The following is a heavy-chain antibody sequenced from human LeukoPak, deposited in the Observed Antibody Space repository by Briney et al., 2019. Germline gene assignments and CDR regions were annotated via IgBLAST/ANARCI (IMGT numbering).Heavy chain of an antibody. CDR3: ARDRVGYYDSSGDPRQGTVVGMDV. Sequence: SETLSLTCTVSGGSISSYYWSWIRQPPGKGLEWIGYIYYSGSTNYNPSLKSRVTISVDTSKNQFSLQLNSVTPEDTAVYYCARDRVGYYDSSGDPRQGTVVGMDVWGQGTTVTVSS. V-gene: IGHV4-59*12. D-gene: IGHD3-22*01. CDR2: IYYSGST. CDR1: GGSISSYY. J-gene: IGHJ6*02.